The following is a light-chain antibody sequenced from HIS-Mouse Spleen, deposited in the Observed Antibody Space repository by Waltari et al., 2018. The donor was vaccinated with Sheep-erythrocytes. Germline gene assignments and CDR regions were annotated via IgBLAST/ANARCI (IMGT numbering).Light chain of an antibody. CDR1: KLGDKY. V-gene: IGLV3-1*01. CDR3: QAWGSSTVV. Sequence: SYELTQPPSVSVSPGQTASITCSGDKLGDKYACWYHQKPGQSPVLVIYQDSKRPSGIPGQVAGSNAGNTATLTISGTQAMDGADYYWQAWGSSTVVFGGGTKLTVL. CDR2: QDS. J-gene: IGLJ2*01.